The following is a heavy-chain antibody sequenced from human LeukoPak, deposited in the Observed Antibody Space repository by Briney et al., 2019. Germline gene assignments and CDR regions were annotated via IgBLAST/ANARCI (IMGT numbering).Heavy chain of an antibody. D-gene: IGHD3-10*01. CDR1: GYTFTGYY. J-gene: IGHJ4*02. V-gene: IGHV1-8*02. CDR3: ARSAFGSGVYFDD. Sequence: ASVKVSCKASGYTFTGYYMHWVRQAPGQGPGWMGWMNPNSGDAGYAQKFQGRVTMTRDTSITTAYLELSSLRSEDTAVYYCARSAFGSGVYFDDWGQGTLVTVSS. CDR2: MNPNSGDA.